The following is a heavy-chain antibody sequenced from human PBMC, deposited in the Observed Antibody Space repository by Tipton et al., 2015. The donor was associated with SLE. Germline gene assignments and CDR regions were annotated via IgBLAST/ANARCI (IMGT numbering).Heavy chain of an antibody. Sequence: TLSLTCTVSGGSISSTTYYWGWIRQPPGKGLEWIGIIYYSGSSHCNPSLKSRVTISVDTSKNQFSLKMTSVTAADTAVYSCARAPGLDRDYYYYYYMDVWGKGTTVTVSS. CDR3: ARAPGLDRDYYYYYYMDV. D-gene: IGHD3/OR15-3a*01. CDR2: IYYSGSS. J-gene: IGHJ6*03. CDR1: GGSISSTTYY. V-gene: IGHV4-39*07.